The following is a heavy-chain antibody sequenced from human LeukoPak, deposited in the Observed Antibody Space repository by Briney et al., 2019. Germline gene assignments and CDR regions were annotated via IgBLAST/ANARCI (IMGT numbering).Heavy chain of an antibody. CDR1: GYTLTELS. D-gene: IGHD6-19*01. CDR3: ATAAQLSSGWYGDWFDP. J-gene: IGHJ5*02. Sequence: ASVKVSCKVSGYTLTELSMHWVRQAPGKGLEWMGGFDPEDGETIYAQKFQGRVTMTEDTSTDTAYMQLSSLRSEDTAVYYCATAAQLSSGWYGDWFDPWGQGTLVTVSS. CDR2: FDPEDGET. V-gene: IGHV1-24*01.